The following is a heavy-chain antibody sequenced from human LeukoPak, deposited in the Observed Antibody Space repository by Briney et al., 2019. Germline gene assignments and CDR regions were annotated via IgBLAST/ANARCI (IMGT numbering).Heavy chain of an antibody. J-gene: IGHJ6*03. D-gene: IGHD3-10*01. CDR2: VYTSGST. CDR1: GGSISSDDYY. Sequence: SETLSLTCTVSGGSISSDDYYWSWIRQPAGKGLEWIGRVYTSGSTNYNPSLRSRVTMSVDTSKNQFSLKLSSVTAADTAVYYCARDFRETQRRSMRRYYYYYMDVWGKGTTVTVSS. V-gene: IGHV4-61*02. CDR3: ARDFRETQRRSMRRYYYYYMDV.